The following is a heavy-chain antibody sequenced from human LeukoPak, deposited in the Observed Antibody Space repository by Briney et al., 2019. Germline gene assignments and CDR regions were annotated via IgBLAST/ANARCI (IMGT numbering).Heavy chain of an antibody. D-gene: IGHD3-22*01. Sequence: GGSLRLSCAASGFTFSTYWMTWVRQAPGKWLEWVANIKQDGSAKYYVDSLRGRFSISRDNVKNSLFLQMNSLSAEDTAVYYCARCPYDSTGYYSVPSHLDYWGQGTLVTVSS. CDR3: ARCPYDSTGYYSVPSHLDY. J-gene: IGHJ4*02. CDR2: IKQDGSAK. V-gene: IGHV3-7*01. CDR1: GFTFSTYW.